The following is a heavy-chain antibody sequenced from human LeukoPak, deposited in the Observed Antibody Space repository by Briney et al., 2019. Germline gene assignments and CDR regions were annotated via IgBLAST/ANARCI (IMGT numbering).Heavy chain of an antibody. CDR1: GGSFSGYY. Sequence: SETLSLTCAVYGGSFSGYYWSWIRQSPGKGLEWIGEINHSGSTNYNPSLKSRVTISVDTSKNQFSLKLSSVTAADTAVYYCARVGYDSSGYFTAPDYWGQGTLVTVSS. CDR2: INHSGST. J-gene: IGHJ4*02. CDR3: ARVGYDSSGYFTAPDY. V-gene: IGHV4-34*01. D-gene: IGHD3-22*01.